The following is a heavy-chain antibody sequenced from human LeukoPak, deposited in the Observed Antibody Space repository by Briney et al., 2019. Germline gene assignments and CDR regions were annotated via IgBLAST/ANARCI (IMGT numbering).Heavy chain of an antibody. Sequence: GASVKVSCKVSGGYTLTELSMHWVRQAPGEGLEWMGGFDREDDEIIYAQKFQDIVFMTEDTSTDTAYMEVTSLRSEDTAVYYCARDGPDYGDYINFDYWGQGTLVTVSS. CDR1: GGYTLTELS. D-gene: IGHD4-17*01. J-gene: IGHJ4*02. CDR3: ARDGPDYGDYINFDY. V-gene: IGHV1-24*01. CDR2: FDREDDEI.